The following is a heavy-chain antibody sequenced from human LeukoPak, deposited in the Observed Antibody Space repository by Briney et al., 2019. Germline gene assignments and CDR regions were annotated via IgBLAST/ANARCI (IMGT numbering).Heavy chain of an antibody. CDR1: GFTFSSYW. CDR3: AGDLISGSGSLGY. V-gene: IGHV3-74*01. CDR2: INTNGSPT. J-gene: IGHJ4*02. Sequence: GGSLRLSCAASGFTFSSYWMHWVHQAPGKGLVWVARINTNGSPTQYADSVKGRFTISRDNAKTTLYLQMNSLRDEDTAVYYCAGDLISGSGSLGYWGQGTLVTVSS. D-gene: IGHD3-10*01.